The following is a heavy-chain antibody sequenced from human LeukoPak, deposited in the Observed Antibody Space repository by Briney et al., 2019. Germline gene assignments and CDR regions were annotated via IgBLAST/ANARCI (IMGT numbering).Heavy chain of an antibody. J-gene: IGHJ3*01. CDR1: GYSISSGYY. Sequence: KPSETLSLTCTVSGYSISSGYYWGWIRQPPGKGLEWIGSIYHSGSTYYNPSLKSRVTISVDTSKNQFSLKLSSVTAADTAVYYCAMENVDTAMVFWGQGTMVTVSS. CDR2: IYHSGST. CDR3: AMENVDTAMVF. V-gene: IGHV4-38-2*02. D-gene: IGHD5-18*01.